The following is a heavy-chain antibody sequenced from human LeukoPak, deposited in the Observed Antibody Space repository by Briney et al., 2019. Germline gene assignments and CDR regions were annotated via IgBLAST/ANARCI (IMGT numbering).Heavy chain of an antibody. D-gene: IGHD3-10*01. J-gene: IGHJ6*02. CDR3: ASLGSGSSHYYYYGMDV. CDR2: INPNSGGT. Sequence: ASVKVSCKASGYTFTGYYMHWVRQAPGQGLEWMGWINPNSGGTNYAQKFQGRVTMTRDTSISTAYMELSRLRSDDTAVYYCASLGSGSSHYYYYGMDVWGQGTTVTVSS. CDR1: GYTFTGYY. V-gene: IGHV1-2*02.